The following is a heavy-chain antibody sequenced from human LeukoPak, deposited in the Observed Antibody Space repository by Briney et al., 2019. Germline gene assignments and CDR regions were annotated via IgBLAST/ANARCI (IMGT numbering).Heavy chain of an antibody. J-gene: IGHJ3*02. Sequence: ASVKVSCKASGYTFTSYGISWVRQAPGQGLEWMGWISAYNGNTNYAQKLQGRVTMTTDTSTSTAYMELSSLRSEDTAVYYCARAYLSSGHGRVGAFDIWGQGTMVTVSS. CDR1: GYTFTSYG. V-gene: IGHV1-18*01. CDR3: ARAYLSSGHGRVGAFDI. CDR2: ISAYNGNT. D-gene: IGHD6-19*01.